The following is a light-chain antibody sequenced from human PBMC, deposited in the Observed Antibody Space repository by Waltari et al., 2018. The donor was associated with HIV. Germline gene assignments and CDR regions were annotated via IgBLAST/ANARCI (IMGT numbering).Light chain of an antibody. Sequence: ETVLTQSPGTLSLSPGEGATLSCRASQSIRGIFLAWYQQKPGQAPRLLIYGASSRATGIPDRFSGSGSGTDFTLTISRLEPEDFAVYYCQQYGSSPETFGQGTKVEIK. V-gene: IGKV3-20*01. CDR1: QSIRGIF. J-gene: IGKJ1*01. CDR2: GAS. CDR3: QQYGSSPET.